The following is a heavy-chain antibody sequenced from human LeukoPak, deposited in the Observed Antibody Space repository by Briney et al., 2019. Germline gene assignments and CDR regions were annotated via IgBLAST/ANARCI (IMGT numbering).Heavy chain of an antibody. CDR1: GFTFSNYW. CDR3: ARDDLRHSDYHDTREAFDI. CDR2: INIDGRSL. J-gene: IGHJ3*02. V-gene: IGHV3-74*01. D-gene: IGHD3-22*01. Sequence: GGSLRLSCAASGFTFSNYWMHWVRQAPGKGLVWVSRINIDGRSLNYADSVKGRFTISRDNAKKTLYLQMNSLRAEDTAVYYCARDDLRHSDYHDTREAFDIWGQGTMVTVSS.